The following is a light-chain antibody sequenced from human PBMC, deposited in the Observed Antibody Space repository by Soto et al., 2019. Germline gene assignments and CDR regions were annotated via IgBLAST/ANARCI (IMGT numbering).Light chain of an antibody. J-gene: IGKJ4*01. CDR2: DAS. V-gene: IGKV3-11*01. CDR3: QHYNNWPFT. Sequence: EIVLTQSPATLSLSPGERATLYCRASQSVSSYLAWYQQKPGQAPRLLIYDASNRATGIPARFSGSGSGTEFTLTISSLQSEDFVVYYCQHYNNWPFTFGGGTKVDIK. CDR1: QSVSSY.